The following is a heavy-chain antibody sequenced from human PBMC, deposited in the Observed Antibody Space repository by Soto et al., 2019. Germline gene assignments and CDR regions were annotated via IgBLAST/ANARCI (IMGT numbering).Heavy chain of an antibody. CDR3: AREMGIVAEGYYYYYMDV. Sequence: EVHLVESGGGLVQPGGSLRLSCAASGFTFSGYWMSWVRQAPGKGLEWVANIKQDESEKYYVDSVKGRFTISRDNAKNSLYLQMNSLRAEDTAVYYCAREMGIVAEGYYYYYMDVWGKGTMVTASS. V-gene: IGHV3-7*01. CDR1: GFTFSGYW. J-gene: IGHJ6*03. CDR2: IKQDESEK. D-gene: IGHD5-12*01.